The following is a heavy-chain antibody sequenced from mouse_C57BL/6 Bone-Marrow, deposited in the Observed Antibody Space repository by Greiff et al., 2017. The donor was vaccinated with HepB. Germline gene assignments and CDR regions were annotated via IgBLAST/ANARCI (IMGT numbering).Heavy chain of an antibody. CDR2: INPNYGTT. J-gene: IGHJ3*01. CDR1: DYSFTDYN. V-gene: IGHV1-39*01. Sequence: LVESGPELVKPGASVKISCKASDYSFTDYNMHWVKQSNGKGLEWIGVINPNYGTTSYNQKFKGKATLTVDQSTSTAYVQLNSLTSEDSAFYFCASKGVYGYASFAYWGQGTLVTVSS. CDR3: ASKGVYGYASFAY. D-gene: IGHD2-2*01.